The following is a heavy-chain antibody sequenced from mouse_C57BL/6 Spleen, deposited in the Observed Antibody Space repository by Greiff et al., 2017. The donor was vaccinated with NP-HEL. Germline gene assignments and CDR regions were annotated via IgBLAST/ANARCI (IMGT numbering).Heavy chain of an antibody. Sequence: QVTLKESGPGILQSSQTLSLTCSFSGFSLSTSGMGVSWIRQPSGMGLEWLAHIYWDDDKRYNPSLKSRPPISKDTSSNQVFLKITSVDTADTDTYCCARRYSSGYWYFEVWGTGTTVTVAS. CDR1: GFSLSTSGMG. J-gene: IGHJ1*03. CDR3: ARRYSSGYWYFEV. D-gene: IGHD3-2*02. CDR2: IYWDDDK. V-gene: IGHV8-12*01.